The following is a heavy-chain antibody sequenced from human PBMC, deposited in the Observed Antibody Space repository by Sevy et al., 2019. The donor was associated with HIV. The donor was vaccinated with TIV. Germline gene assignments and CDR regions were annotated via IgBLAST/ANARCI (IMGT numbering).Heavy chain of an antibody. CDR3: AIPGFSGYDGVDQ. CDR2: INPSGGST. V-gene: IGHV1-46*01. D-gene: IGHD5-12*01. Sequence: ASVKVSCKASGYTFTSYSIHWVRHAPGQGLEWMGIINPSGGSTTYAQMFQGRVTLTRDKSTSTVFLELSSLRSDDTAVYYCAIPGFSGYDGVDQWGQGTLVTVSS. CDR1: GYTFTSYS. J-gene: IGHJ4*02.